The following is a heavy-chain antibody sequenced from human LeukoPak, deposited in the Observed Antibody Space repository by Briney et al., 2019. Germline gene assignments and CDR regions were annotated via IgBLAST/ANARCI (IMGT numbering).Heavy chain of an antibody. V-gene: IGHV3-21*01. Sequence: GGSLRLSCGASGFTFSRRSMNWVRQAPGKGLEWVSSISSSSLYIYYADSVKGQFTISRDNAKNSLYLQMNSLRAEDTAVYYCARDLLWFGEAGDSYWGQGSLVTVSS. D-gene: IGHD3-10*01. CDR1: GFTFSRRS. J-gene: IGHJ4*02. CDR3: ARDLLWFGEAGDSY. CDR2: ISSSSLYI.